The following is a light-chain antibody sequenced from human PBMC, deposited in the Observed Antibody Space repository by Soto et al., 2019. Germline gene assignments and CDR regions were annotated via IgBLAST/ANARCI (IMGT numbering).Light chain of an antibody. V-gene: IGKV3-20*01. J-gene: IGKJ1*01. Sequence: EIVLTQSPGTLSLSPGERATLSCRASQSVSSSYLAWYQQKPGQAPRLLIYGASSRATGIPDRFSGSGSGTDFTLTISRLELEDCAVYYCQQYGSAPWTFGQGTKVEIK. CDR1: QSVSSSY. CDR3: QQYGSAPWT. CDR2: GAS.